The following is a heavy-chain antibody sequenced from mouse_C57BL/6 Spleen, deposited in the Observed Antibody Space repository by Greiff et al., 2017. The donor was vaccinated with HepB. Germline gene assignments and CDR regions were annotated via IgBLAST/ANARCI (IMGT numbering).Heavy chain of an antibody. D-gene: IGHD2-12*01. Sequence: EVQLQESGPELVKPGASVKIPCKASGYTFTDYNMDWVKQSHGKSLEWIGDINPNNGGTIYNQKFKGKATLTVDKSSSTAYMELRRLTSEDTAVYYCARRLRRGYYYAMDYWGQGTSVTVSS. CDR3: ARRLRRGYYYAMDY. V-gene: IGHV1-18*01. CDR1: GYTFTDYN. CDR2: INPNNGGT. J-gene: IGHJ4*01.